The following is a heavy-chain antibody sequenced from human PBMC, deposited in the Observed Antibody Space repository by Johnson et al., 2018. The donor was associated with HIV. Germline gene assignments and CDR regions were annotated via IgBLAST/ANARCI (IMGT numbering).Heavy chain of an antibody. CDR2: ISYDGSNK. CDR1: GFTFSRYA. D-gene: IGHD3-22*01. CDR3: AKGEDYYDSSGYYYDVFDI. J-gene: IGHJ3*02. Sequence: QVKLVESGGGVVQPGRSLRLSCAASGFTFSRYAMHWVRQAPGKGLEWVAVISYDGSNKYYADSVKGRFTISRDNSKNTLYLQMNSLRAEDTAVYYCAKGEDYYDSSGYYYDVFDIWGQGTMVTVSS. V-gene: IGHV3-30*04.